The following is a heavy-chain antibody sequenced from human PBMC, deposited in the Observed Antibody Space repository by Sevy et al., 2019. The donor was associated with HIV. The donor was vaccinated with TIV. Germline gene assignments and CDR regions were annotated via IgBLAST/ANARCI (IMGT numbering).Heavy chain of an antibody. J-gene: IGHJ6*03. CDR3: AKGGGDYYYYYYYMDV. CDR1: GFTFSSYG. CDR2: ISYDGSNK. D-gene: IGHD2-21*02. Sequence: GGSLRLSCAASGFTFSSYGMHWVRQAPGKGLEWVAVISYDGSNKYYADSVKGRFTISRDNSKNTLYLQMNSLRAEDTAVYYCAKGGGDYYYYYYYMDVWGKRTTVTVSS. V-gene: IGHV3-30*18.